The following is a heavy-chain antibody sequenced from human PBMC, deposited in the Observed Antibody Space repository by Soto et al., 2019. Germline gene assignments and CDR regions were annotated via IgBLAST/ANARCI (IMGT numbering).Heavy chain of an antibody. CDR2: IYYSGST. CDR3: ARSLYSGSYTNWFDP. J-gene: IGHJ5*02. CDR1: GGSIISYY. Sequence: SETLFLTCTVSGGSIISYYWSWIRQPPGKGLEYIGYIYYSGSTNYNPSLRSRVTISVDTSKKQFSLKLSSVTAADTAVYYCARSLYSGSYTNWFDPWGQGTLVTVSS. D-gene: IGHD1-26*01. V-gene: IGHV4-59*01.